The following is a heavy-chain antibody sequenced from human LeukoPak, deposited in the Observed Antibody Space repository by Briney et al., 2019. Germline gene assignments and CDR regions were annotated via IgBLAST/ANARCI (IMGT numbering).Heavy chain of an antibody. CDR2: ISSSGSTI. CDR3: AREVAPIVGATTGAFDI. CDR1: GFTFSSYE. Sequence: GGSLRLSCAASGFTFSSYEMNWVRQAPGKGLEWVSYISSSGSTIYYADSMKGRFTISRDNAKNSLYLQMNSLRADDTAVYYCAREVAPIVGATTGAFDIWGQGTMVTVSS. J-gene: IGHJ3*02. D-gene: IGHD1-26*01. V-gene: IGHV3-48*03.